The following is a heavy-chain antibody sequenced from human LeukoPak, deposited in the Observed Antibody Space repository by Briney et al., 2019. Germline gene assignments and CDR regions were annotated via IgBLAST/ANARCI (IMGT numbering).Heavy chain of an antibody. CDR3: ARGSYFDN. CDR1: GYTFTTYR. J-gene: IGHJ4*02. V-gene: IGHV1-18*01. D-gene: IGHD6-6*01. CDR2: SSTYSDNT. Sequence: GASVKVSCKASGYTFTTYRIIWVRQAPGQGLEWMGWSSTYSDNTEYAQNLQGRVTMTTDTSTSTAYMELRSLRSDDTAVYYCARGSYFDNWGQGTLVTVSS.